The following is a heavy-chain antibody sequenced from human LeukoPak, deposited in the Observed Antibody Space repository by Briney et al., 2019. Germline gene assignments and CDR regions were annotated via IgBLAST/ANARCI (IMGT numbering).Heavy chain of an antibody. CDR2: INPNSGGT. D-gene: IGHD6-19*01. CDR3: AREWIAVAGTVSP. Sequence: ASVKVSCKASGYTFTGYYMRWVRQAPGQGLEWMGWINPNSGGTNYAQKFQGRVTMTRDTSISTAYMELSRLRSDDTAVYYCAREWIAVAGTVSPWGQGTLVTVSS. V-gene: IGHV1-2*02. J-gene: IGHJ5*02. CDR1: GYTFTGYY.